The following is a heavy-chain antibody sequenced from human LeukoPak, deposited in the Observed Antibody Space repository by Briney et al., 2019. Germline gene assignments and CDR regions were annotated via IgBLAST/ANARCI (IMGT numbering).Heavy chain of an antibody. CDR1: GFTFSSYS. CDR2: IRSSSNII. D-gene: IGHD6-13*01. V-gene: IGHV3-48*01. J-gene: IGHJ4*02. Sequence: PGGSLRLSCAASGFTFSSYSMNWVRQAPGKGLEWVSYIRSSSNIIYYADSVKGRFTISRDNSKNTLYLQMNSLRAEDTAVYHCAKGGLSGYSSSLVDYWGQGTLVTVSS. CDR3: AKGGLSGYSSSLVDY.